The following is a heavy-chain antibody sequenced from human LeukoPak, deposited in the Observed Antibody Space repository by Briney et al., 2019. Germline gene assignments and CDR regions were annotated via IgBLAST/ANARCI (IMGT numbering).Heavy chain of an antibody. CDR2: IYHGGNT. V-gene: IGHV4-61*01. J-gene: IGHJ5*02. D-gene: IGHD3-3*01. Sequence: SETLSLTCAVSGASVSSDTYYWNWIRQPPGKGLEWLGYIYHGGNTNYNPSLEGRATISLDTSKNQFSLRLKSVTAADTAIFYCATERSEWPGRWFDPWGQGTLVTVSS. CDR1: GASVSSDTYY. CDR3: ATERSEWPGRWFDP.